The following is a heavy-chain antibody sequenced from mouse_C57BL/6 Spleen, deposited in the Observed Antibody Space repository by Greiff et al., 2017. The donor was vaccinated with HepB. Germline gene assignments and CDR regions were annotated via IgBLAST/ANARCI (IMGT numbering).Heavy chain of an antibody. CDR2: ILPGSGST. Sequence: VQLKESGAELMKPGASVKLSCKATGYTFTGYWIEWVKQRPGHGLEWIGEILPGSGSTNYNEKFKGKATFTADTSSNTAYMQLSSLATEDSAIYYWSRRPKDYDYDFDYWGQGTTRTVSS. CDR3: SRRPKDYDYDFDY. V-gene: IGHV1-9*01. CDR1: GYTFTGYW. J-gene: IGHJ2*01. D-gene: IGHD2-4*01.